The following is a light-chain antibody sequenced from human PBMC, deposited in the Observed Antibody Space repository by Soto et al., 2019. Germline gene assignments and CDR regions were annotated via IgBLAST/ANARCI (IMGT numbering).Light chain of an antibody. CDR2: AAS. CDR3: QQYYSYPRT. Sequence: DNQMTQSPSSLSASVGDRVTITCRASLGISDYLAWYQQKPGKVPRLLIYAASTLQSGVPSRFSGSGSGTDFTLTISCLQSEDFATYYCQQYYSYPRTFGQGTKVDIK. CDR1: LGISDY. J-gene: IGKJ1*01. V-gene: IGKV1-16*01.